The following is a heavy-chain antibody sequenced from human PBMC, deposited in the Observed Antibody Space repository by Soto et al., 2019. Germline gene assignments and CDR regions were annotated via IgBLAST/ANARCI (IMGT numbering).Heavy chain of an antibody. CDR3: ARVILDIGVTYLGY. CDR2: ISHSGDT. Sequence: QVQLQEPGPGLVKPSQTLSLTCSVSGGSIDSGGYYWSWIRQRPGEGLDYIGYISHSGDTYYNPSLRSRTAILSDRSRNQFSLRLSSVTPADTAVYYCARVILDIGVTYLGYWGQGAQVTVSS. V-gene: IGHV4-31*03. CDR1: GGSIDSGGYY. D-gene: IGHD2-2*03. J-gene: IGHJ4*02.